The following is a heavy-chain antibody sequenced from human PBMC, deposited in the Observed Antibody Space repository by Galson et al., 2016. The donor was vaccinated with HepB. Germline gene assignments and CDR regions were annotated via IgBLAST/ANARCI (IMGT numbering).Heavy chain of an antibody. V-gene: IGHV3-13*01. J-gene: IGHJ6*02. CDR3: ASFFDGMDV. D-gene: IGHD2/OR15-2a*01. Sequence: SLRLSCAASGFTFSSYDMHWARQGRGKGLEWVSVIDTDGDTYYSGSVKGRFTISRENAKNSLYLQMNSLRAEDTAVYYCASFFDGMDVWGQGTTVTASS. CDR1: GFTFSSYD. CDR2: IDTDGDT.